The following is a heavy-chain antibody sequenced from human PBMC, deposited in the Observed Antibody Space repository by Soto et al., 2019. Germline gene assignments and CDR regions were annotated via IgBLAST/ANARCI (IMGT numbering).Heavy chain of an antibody. D-gene: IGHD3-9*01. CDR1: GGTFSSYS. V-gene: IGHV1-69*01. CDR2: IIPIFGTA. Sequence: QVQLVQSGAEVKKPGSPVKVSCKASGGTFSSYSINWVRQAPGQGLEWMGGIIPIFGTANNAQKFQGRVTITADESATTVYMELSSLRSEDTAVYYCARAPNILTVKYYFDYWGQGTLVTVSS. J-gene: IGHJ4*02. CDR3: ARAPNILTVKYYFDY.